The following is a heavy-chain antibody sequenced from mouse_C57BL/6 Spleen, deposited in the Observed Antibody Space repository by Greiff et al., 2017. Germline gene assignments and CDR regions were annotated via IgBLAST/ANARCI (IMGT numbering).Heavy chain of an antibody. J-gene: IGHJ2*01. CDR3: ARGVGADFGY. Sequence: VQLQQPGAELVRPGSSVKLSCKASGYTFTSYWMDWVKQRPGQGLEWIGNIYPSDSETHYNQKFKDKATLTVDKSSSTAYMQLSSLTSEDSAVYYCARGVGADFGYWGQGTTLTVSS. CDR1: GYTFTSYW. V-gene: IGHV1-61*01. CDR2: IYPSDSET.